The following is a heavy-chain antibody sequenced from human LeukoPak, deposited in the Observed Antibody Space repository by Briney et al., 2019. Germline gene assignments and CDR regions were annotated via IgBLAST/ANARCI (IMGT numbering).Heavy chain of an antibody. Sequence: SGGSLRLSCAASGFTFSSYAMHWVRQAPGKGLEWVAVISYDGSNKYYADSVKGRFTISRDNSKNTLYLQMNSLRAEDTAVYYCARAGYDILTGNYKSYFDYWGQGTLVTVSS. J-gene: IGHJ4*02. D-gene: IGHD3-9*01. CDR1: GFTFSSYA. CDR3: ARAGYDILTGNYKSYFDY. CDR2: ISYDGSNK. V-gene: IGHV3-30*04.